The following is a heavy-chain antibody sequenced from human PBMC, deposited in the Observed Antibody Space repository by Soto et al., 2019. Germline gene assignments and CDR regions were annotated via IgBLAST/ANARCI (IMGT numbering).Heavy chain of an antibody. D-gene: IGHD2-15*01. CDR3: AREPDCSGGSCYSIDWFDP. V-gene: IGHV1-18*01. Sequence: QVPLVQSGAEVKKPGASVKVSCKASGYTFTSYGISWVRQAPGQGLEWMGWISAYNGNTNYAQKLQGRVTMTTDTSTSTAYMELRSLRSDDTAVYYCAREPDCSGGSCYSIDWFDPWGQGTLVTVSS. CDR2: ISAYNGNT. CDR1: GYTFTSYG. J-gene: IGHJ5*02.